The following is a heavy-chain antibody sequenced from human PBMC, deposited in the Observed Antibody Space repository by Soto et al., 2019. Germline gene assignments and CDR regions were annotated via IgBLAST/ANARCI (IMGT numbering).Heavy chain of an antibody. CDR1: GFTFSSYG. Sequence: QVQLVESGGGVVQPGRSLRLSCAASGFTFSSYGMPWVRQAPGKGLEWVAVIWYDGSNKYYADSVKGRFTISRDNSKNTLYLQMNSLRAEDTAVYYCAREALETLAVAGYYYYYGMDVWGQGTTVTVSS. J-gene: IGHJ6*02. D-gene: IGHD6-19*01. CDR2: IWYDGSNK. CDR3: AREALETLAVAGYYYYYGMDV. V-gene: IGHV3-33*01.